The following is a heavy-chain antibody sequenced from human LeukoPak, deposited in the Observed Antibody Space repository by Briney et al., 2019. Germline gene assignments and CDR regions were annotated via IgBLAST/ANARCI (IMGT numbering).Heavy chain of an antibody. CDR1: GYSISSGYY. Sequence: SETLSLTCTVSGYSISSGYYWGWIRQPPGKGLEWIGSIYHSGSTYYNPSLKSRVTISVETSKNQFCLKLSHVTAADTAVYYCASPPSYYDFWSGYFRDGNWFDPWGQGTLVTVSS. J-gene: IGHJ5*02. CDR3: ASPPSYYDFWSGYFRDGNWFDP. V-gene: IGHV4-38-2*02. D-gene: IGHD3-3*01. CDR2: IYHSGST.